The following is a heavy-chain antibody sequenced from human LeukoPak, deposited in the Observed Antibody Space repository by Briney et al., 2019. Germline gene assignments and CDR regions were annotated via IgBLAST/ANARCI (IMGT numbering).Heavy chain of an antibody. V-gene: IGHV4-38-2*01. CDR1: AYSISSVYY. CDR2: IYHSGST. CDR3: AADSSGYYVFDY. J-gene: IGHJ4*02. D-gene: IGHD3-22*01. Sequence: PSETLSLTCAVSAYSISSVYYWGWIRQPPGKGLEWIGNIYHSGSTYYSPSLKSRVTISLDTSKNQFSLKLNSVTAADTAVYYCAADSSGYYVFDYWGQGTLVTIS.